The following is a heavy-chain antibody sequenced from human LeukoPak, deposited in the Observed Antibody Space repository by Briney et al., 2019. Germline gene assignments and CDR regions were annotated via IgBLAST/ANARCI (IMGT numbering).Heavy chain of an antibody. Sequence: PGGSLRLSCAASGFTFSSYWMSWVRQAPVKGLEWVANIKQDGSEKYYVDSVKGRFTISRDNAKNSLYLQMNSLRAEDTAVYYCARYSSGWQYNWFDPWGQGTLVTVSS. CDR2: IKQDGSEK. J-gene: IGHJ5*02. CDR1: GFTFSSYW. CDR3: ARYSSGWQYNWFDP. V-gene: IGHV3-7*01. D-gene: IGHD6-19*01.